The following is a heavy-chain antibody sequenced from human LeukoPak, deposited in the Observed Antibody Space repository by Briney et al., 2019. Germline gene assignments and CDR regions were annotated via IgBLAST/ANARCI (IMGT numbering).Heavy chain of an antibody. V-gene: IGHV3-21*01. D-gene: IGHD2-2*03. J-gene: IGHJ4*02. CDR3: ARDVGIGELDY. CDR2: ISSSSSYI. Sequence: SGGSLRLSCAASGFTFSSYTMNWVRQAPGKGLEWVSSISSSSSYIYYADSVKGRFTISRDNAKNSLYLQMNSLRAEDTAVYYCARDVGIGELDYWGQGTLVTVSS. CDR1: GFTFSSYT.